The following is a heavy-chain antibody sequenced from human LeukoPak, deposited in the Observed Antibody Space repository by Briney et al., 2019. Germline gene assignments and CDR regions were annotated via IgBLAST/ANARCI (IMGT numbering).Heavy chain of an antibody. CDR2: ISYSGST. Sequence: SETLSLTCTVSGGSISSYYWSWIRQPPGKGLQWPAYISYSGSTNYNPSLKSRVTMSVNTSKNQFSLRLSSVTAADTAVYFCARAAVTGTPLSFDYWGQGTLVTVSS. V-gene: IGHV4-59*01. CDR1: GGSISSYY. CDR3: ARAAVTGTPLSFDY. D-gene: IGHD6-19*01. J-gene: IGHJ4*02.